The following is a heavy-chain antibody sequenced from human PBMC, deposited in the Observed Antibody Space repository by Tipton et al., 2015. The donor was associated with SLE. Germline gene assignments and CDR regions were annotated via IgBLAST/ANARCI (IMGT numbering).Heavy chain of an antibody. CDR2: ISYDGSNK. V-gene: IGHV3-30*04. CDR3: ARVLGSYYVMDV. Sequence: SLRLSCAASGFTFSSYAMHWVRQAPGKGLEWVAVISYDGSNKYYADSVKGRFTIFRDNSKNTLYLQMNSLRAEDTAVYFCARVLGSYYVMDVWGQGTTVTVSS. CDR1: GFTFSSYA. J-gene: IGHJ6*02.